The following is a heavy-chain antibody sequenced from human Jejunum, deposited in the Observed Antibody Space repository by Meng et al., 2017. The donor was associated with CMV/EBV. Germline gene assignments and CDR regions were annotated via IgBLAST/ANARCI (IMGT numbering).Heavy chain of an antibody. D-gene: IGHD3-10*01. Sequence: QVHLLQSGAEVKKPGASVRVSCEASGYTFASYGISWLRQAPGQGLEWMGWYVNNLDTYSAQKFQGRVTMTTDTHTSTAFMELRSLRSDDTAVYYCARGTPGRSYSDYWGQGTLVTVSS. V-gene: IGHV1-18*04. CDR1: GYTFASYG. CDR3: ARGTPGRSYSDY. CDR2: YVNNLDT. J-gene: IGHJ4*02.